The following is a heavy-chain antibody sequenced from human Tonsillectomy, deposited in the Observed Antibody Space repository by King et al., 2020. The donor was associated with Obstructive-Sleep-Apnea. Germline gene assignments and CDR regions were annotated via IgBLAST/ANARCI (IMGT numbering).Heavy chain of an antibody. Sequence: VQLVESGGGLVQPGGSLRLSCAASGFTFNLYAMTWVRQAPGKGLEWVSVISGSGGDSFYADSVKGRFTISRDNSKSALYLQMNSLRAEDTALYYCTKSGYKYGFIYYYPGMDVWGQGTTVPVSS. CDR1: GFTFNLYA. V-gene: IGHV3-23*04. D-gene: IGHD5-18*01. CDR3: TKSGYKYGFIYYYPGMDV. J-gene: IGHJ6*02. CDR2: ISGSGGDS.